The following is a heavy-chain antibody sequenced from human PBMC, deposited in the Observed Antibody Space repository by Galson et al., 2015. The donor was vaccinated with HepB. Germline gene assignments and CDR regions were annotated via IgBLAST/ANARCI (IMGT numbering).Heavy chain of an antibody. CDR1: GFTFSGYS. J-gene: IGHJ4*02. CDR3: AKDNRAGDYDYVWGSFRYASDY. CDR2: ISSGSSYI. V-gene: IGHV3-21*01. D-gene: IGHD3-16*02. Sequence: SLRLSCAASGFTFSGYSMNWVRQAPGKGLERVSSISSGSSYIYYADSVKGRFTVSRDNARNSLYLQMNSLRAEDTAVYYCAKDNRAGDYDYVWGSFRYASDYWGQGTLVTVSS.